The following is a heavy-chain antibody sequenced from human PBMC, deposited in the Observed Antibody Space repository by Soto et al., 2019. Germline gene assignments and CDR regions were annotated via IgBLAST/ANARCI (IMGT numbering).Heavy chain of an antibody. CDR2: IYYSGST. V-gene: IGHV4-59*01. Sequence: QVQLQESGPGLVKPSETLSLTCTVSGGSISSYYWSWIRQPPGKGLEWIGYIYYSGSTNYNPSLKSRVTISVDTSNNQFSLKLSSVTAADTAVYYCARGSIAAAGNYYYYGMDVWGQGTTVTVSS. J-gene: IGHJ6*02. CDR1: GGSISSYY. D-gene: IGHD6-13*01. CDR3: ARGSIAAAGNYYYYGMDV.